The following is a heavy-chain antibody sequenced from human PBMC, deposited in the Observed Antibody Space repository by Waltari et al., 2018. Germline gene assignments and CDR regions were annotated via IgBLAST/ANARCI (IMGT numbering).Heavy chain of an antibody. D-gene: IGHD3-10*01. Sequence: QVQLQLWGAGLLKPSATLSLTCAVHGVSFSGSFRICIRQPPGKGLEWIGEINQSGTTHHNPSLKSRVTMSVDTSKNQFSLKLTSVTAADTAVYYCARVEPRYGSGTYGIDPWGQGILVTVSS. J-gene: IGHJ5*02. CDR2: INQSGTT. CDR1: GVSFSGSF. CDR3: ARVEPRYGSGTYGIDP. V-gene: IGHV4-34*01.